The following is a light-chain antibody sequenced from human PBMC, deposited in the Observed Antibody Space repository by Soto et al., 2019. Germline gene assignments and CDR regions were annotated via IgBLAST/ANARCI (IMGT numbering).Light chain of an antibody. CDR1: QSVLFSPNNKNY. CDR2: WAS. Sequence: DIVMTQSPDSLAVSLGERATINCKSSQSVLFSPNNKNYLAWYQQKPGQPPKLLIYWASTRESGVPDRFSGIGSGKDFTLTISSLQAEDVAFYYCQQYHSAPQTFGQGTKVEIK. J-gene: IGKJ1*01. V-gene: IGKV4-1*01. CDR3: QQYHSAPQT.